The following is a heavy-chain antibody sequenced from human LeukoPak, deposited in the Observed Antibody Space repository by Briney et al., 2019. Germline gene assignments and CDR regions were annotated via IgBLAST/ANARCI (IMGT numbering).Heavy chain of an antibody. D-gene: IGHD6-6*01. CDR1: GYTFTSYD. CDR2: MNPNSGNT. Sequence: EASVKVSCKASGYTFTSYDINWVRQATGQGLEWMGWMNPNSGNTGYAQKFQGRVTMTRNTSISTAYMELSRLRSDDTAVYYCARMGLRIAARPFDPWGQGTLVTVSS. CDR3: ARMGLRIAARPFDP. V-gene: IGHV1-8*01. J-gene: IGHJ5*02.